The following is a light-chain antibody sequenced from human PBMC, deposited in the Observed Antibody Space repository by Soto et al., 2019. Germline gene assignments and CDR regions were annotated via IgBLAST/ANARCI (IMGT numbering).Light chain of an antibody. CDR3: QQYNSYSWT. Sequence: DIQMTQSPSTLSASVGDRVTITCRASQSISSWLAWYQQQPGKAPKLLIYDASSLESGVPSRFSGSGSGTQFTLPVSSLQPDDFATYYCQQYNSYSWTFGQGAKVEIQ. V-gene: IGKV1-5*01. CDR2: DAS. J-gene: IGKJ1*01. CDR1: QSISSW.